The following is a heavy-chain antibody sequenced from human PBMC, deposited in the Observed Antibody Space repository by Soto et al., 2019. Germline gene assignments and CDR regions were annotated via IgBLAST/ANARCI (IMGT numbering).Heavy chain of an antibody. CDR1: GYTFTSYG. Sequence: QVQLVQSGAEVKKPGASVKVSCKASGYTFTSYGISWVRQAPGQGLEWMGWISGYNGNTHDAQQLQGRVTMTTDSSTSTAYMELRSLRSDDTAVYYCARDLVVSGPFDYWGQGTLVTVSS. D-gene: IGHD2-2*01. V-gene: IGHV1-18*01. CDR3: ARDLVVSGPFDY. J-gene: IGHJ4*02. CDR2: ISGYNGNT.